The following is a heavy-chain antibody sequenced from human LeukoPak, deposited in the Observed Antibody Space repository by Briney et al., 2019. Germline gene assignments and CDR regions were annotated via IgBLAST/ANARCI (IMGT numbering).Heavy chain of an antibody. V-gene: IGHV4-59*01. CDR2: VYYSGST. D-gene: IGHD5-24*01. J-gene: IGHJ3*02. Sequence: SETLSLTCIVSRGSISRYFGSWIRQPPGKGLEWIGYVYYSGSTNYNPSLKSRVTISVDTSKKQFSLKLSSATAADTPVYSCVRVPEISNRGLDAFDIWGQGTMVTVSS. CDR1: RGSISRYF. CDR3: VRVPEISNRGLDAFDI.